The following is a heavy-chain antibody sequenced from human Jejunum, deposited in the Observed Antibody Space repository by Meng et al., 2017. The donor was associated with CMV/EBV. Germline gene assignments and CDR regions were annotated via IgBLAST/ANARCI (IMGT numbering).Heavy chain of an antibody. CDR2: LYTSGST. V-gene: IGHV4-61*02. Sequence: QLQAAGPCLVKPSQTLSLTAAVSDGSISSGHYYWSWIRQRAGKGLEWIGRLYTSGSTTYNPSLKSRVTFSVDTSKNQFSLKLNSVTAADTAVYYCARDARGIAAAGVYWGQGTLVTVSS. D-gene: IGHD6-13*01. J-gene: IGHJ4*02. CDR3: ARDARGIAAAGVY. CDR1: DGSISSGHYY.